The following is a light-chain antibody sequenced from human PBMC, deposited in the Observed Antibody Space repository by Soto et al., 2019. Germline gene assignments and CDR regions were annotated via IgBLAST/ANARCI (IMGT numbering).Light chain of an antibody. CDR1: QSFSSSS. J-gene: IGKJ3*01. CDR2: GAS. Sequence: EIVLTQSPGTLSLSPGERATLSCRASQSFSSSSLAWYQQKPGQAPRLLIYGASSRATGIPDRFSGSGSGTDFTLTISRLEPEDFAVYYCQQYGSSLPITFGPGTKVDIK. V-gene: IGKV3-20*01. CDR3: QQYGSSLPIT.